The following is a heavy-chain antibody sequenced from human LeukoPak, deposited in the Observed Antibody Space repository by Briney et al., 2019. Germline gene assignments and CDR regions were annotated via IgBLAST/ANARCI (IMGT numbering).Heavy chain of an antibody. CDR2: IDPSDSYT. D-gene: IGHD6-13*01. Sequence: GESLKIPCKGPGYSFTSYWISWVRQMPGKGLEWMGRIDPSDSYTNYSPSFQGHVTISADKSISTAYLQWSSLKASDTAMYYCARHGTGYSSSWYYYWGQGTLVTVSS. CDR1: GYSFTSYW. V-gene: IGHV5-10-1*01. J-gene: IGHJ4*02. CDR3: ARHGTGYSSSWYYY.